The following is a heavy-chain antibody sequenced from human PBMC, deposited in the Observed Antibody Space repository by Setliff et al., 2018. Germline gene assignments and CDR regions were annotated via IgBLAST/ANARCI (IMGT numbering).Heavy chain of an antibody. CDR1: GGSFSTYY. D-gene: IGHD3-10*01. V-gene: IGHV4-34*01. CDR2: INHSGST. Sequence: KPSETLSLTCAVYGGSFSTYYWIWIRQPPGKGLEWIGEINHSGSTNYNPALKSRVTISVDTSKNQFSLKLSSVTAAETALYYCARAGGGYYGSGSYWSRGVFDYWGQGTLVTVSS. CDR3: ARAGGGYYGSGSYWSRGVFDY. J-gene: IGHJ4*02.